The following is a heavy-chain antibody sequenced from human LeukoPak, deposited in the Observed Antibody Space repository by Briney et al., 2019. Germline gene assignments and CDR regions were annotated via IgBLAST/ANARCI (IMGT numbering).Heavy chain of an antibody. CDR1: GFTFSDYS. J-gene: IGHJ4*02. CDR3: AGGGGDYDFWSGYSDFDY. V-gene: IGHV3-48*01. D-gene: IGHD3-3*01. Sequence: GGSLRLSCAASGFTFSDYSMNWVRQAPGKGLEWISYISSSSSTIYYAGSVKGRFTISRDNAKNSLYLQMNGLRAEDTAVYYCAGGGGDYDFWSGYSDFDYWGQGTLVTVSS. CDR2: ISSSSSTI.